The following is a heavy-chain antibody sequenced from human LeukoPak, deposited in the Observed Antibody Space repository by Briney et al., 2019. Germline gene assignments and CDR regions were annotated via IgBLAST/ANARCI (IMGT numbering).Heavy chain of an antibody. CDR3: ARGMDSSSWYDPFDY. J-gene: IGHJ4*02. CDR1: GYTFTSYD. Sequence: GASVKVSCKASGYTFTSYDINWVRQATGQGLEWMGWMNPNSGNTGYAQKFQGRVTMTRNTSISTAYMELSSLGSEDTAVYYCARGMDSSSWYDPFDYWGQGTLVTVSS. CDR2: MNPNSGNT. V-gene: IGHV1-8*01. D-gene: IGHD6-13*01.